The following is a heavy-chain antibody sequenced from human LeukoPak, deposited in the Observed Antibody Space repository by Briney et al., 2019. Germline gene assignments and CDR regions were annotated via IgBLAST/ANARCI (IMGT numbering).Heavy chain of an antibody. J-gene: IGHJ3*02. CDR3: ATVRPAAAGTNAFDI. V-gene: IGHV1-69-2*01. CDR2: VDPEDGET. D-gene: IGHD6-13*01. CDR1: GYTFTDYY. Sequence: ASVKVSCKASGYTFTDYYMHWVQQAPGKGLEWMGRVDPEDGETIYAEKFQGRVTITADTSTDTAYTELSSLRSEDTAVYYCATVRPAAAGTNAFDIWGQGTMVTVSS.